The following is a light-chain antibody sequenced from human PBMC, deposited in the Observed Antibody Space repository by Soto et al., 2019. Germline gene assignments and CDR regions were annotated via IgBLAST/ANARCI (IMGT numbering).Light chain of an antibody. J-gene: IGLJ2*01. CDR1: NIGSKG. V-gene: IGLV3-21*04. CDR3: QVWDSSTECRV. CDR2: YDT. Sequence: SYELTQPPSVSVAPGQTARITCGGANIGSKGVHWYQQKPGQAPVLVIYYDTDRPSGIPERFSGSNPGNMATLTISRVEAGDEADYYCQVWDSSTECRVFGGGTKLTVL.